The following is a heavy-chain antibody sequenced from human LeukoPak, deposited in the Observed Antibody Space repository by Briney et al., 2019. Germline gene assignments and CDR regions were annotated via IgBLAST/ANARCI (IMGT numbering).Heavy chain of an antibody. D-gene: IGHD3-9*01. J-gene: IGHJ4*02. V-gene: IGHV4-34*01. CDR2: VSRTGRETNHRGTT. Sequence: QASETLSLTCAVSGGSFSGYFWTWIRQSPGKGLEWIGEVSRTGRETNHRGTTNYNPSLKSRVTISEDTSNYQFSLKLTSMTAADSAIYYCAGRNYDILTGYSFGTDYWGQGNLVTVSS. CDR1: GGSFSGYF. CDR3: AGRNYDILTGYSFGTDY.